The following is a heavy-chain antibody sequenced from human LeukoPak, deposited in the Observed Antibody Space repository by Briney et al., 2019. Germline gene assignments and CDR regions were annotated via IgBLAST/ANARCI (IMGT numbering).Heavy chain of an antibody. V-gene: IGHV3-66*01. CDR2: IYSGGST. D-gene: IGHD5-18*01. CDR3: AAPNVDTAMVPWGY. Sequence: GGSLRLSCAASGFTVSSNYMSWVRQAPGKGLEWVSVIYSGGSTYYADSVKGRFTISRDNSKNTLYLQMNSLRAEDTAVYYCAAPNVDTAMVPWGYWGQGTLVTVSS. J-gene: IGHJ4*02. CDR1: GFTVSSNY.